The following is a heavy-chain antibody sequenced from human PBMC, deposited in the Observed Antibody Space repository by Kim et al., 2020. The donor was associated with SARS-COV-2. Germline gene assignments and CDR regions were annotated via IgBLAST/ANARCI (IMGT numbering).Heavy chain of an antibody. CDR2: IIPIFGTA. Sequence: SVKVSCKASGGTFSSYAISWVRQAPGQGLEWMGGIIPIFGTANYAQKSQGRVTITADESTSTAYMELSSLRSEDTAVYYCARVGHSSWGLNWFDPWGQGTLVTVSS. CDR1: GGTFSSYA. V-gene: IGHV1-69*13. D-gene: IGHD6-13*01. J-gene: IGHJ5*02. CDR3: ARVGHSSWGLNWFDP.